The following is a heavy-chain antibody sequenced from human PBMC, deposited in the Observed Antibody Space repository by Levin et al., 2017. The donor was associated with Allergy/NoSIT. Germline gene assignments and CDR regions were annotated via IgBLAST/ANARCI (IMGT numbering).Heavy chain of an antibody. CDR2: IWYDGSKK. CDR3: ARGFVPAALWPIGY. J-gene: IGHJ4*02. D-gene: IGHD2-15*01. CDR1: GFTFSSYN. Sequence: GGSLRLSCAASGFTFSSYNMYWVRQAPGQGLEWVGVIWYDGSKKYSADSVKGRFTISRDNSKNTLYLQMNSLRAEDTAVYSCARGFVPAALWPIGYWGQGTLVTVS. V-gene: IGHV3-33*07.